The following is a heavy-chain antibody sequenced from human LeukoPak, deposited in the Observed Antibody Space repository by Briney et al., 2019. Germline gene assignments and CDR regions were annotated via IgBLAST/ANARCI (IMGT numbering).Heavy chain of an antibody. CDR2: ISTNGGST. V-gene: IGHV3-23*01. D-gene: IGHD5-12*01. Sequence: AGGSLRLSCAASGFTFSSYAMSWVRQAPGEGLEWVSAISTNGGSTYFADSVKGRFTISRDNAKNSLYLQMNSLRAEDTAVYYCASYDRWGYFDYWGQGTLVTVSS. CDR1: GFTFSSYA. J-gene: IGHJ4*02. CDR3: ASYDRWGYFDY.